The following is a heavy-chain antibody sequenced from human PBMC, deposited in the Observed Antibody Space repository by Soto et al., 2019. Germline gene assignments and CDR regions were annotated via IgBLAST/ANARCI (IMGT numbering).Heavy chain of an antibody. CDR3: ASPXXXXXXXXXXGWFDP. J-gene: IGHJ5*02. V-gene: IGHV3-30*03. CDR2: ISYDGSNK. Sequence: QVQLVESGGGVVQPGRSLRLSCAASGFTFSSYGMHWVRQAPGKGLEWVAVISYDGSNKYFADSVKGRFTISRDNSKNTLYLQMNSLRAEDTAVYXCASPXXXXXXXXXXGWFDPWGQGTLVTVSS. CDR1: GFTFSSYG.